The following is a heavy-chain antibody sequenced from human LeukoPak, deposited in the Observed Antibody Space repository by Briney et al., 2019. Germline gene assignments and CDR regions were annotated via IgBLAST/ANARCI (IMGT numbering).Heavy chain of an antibody. Sequence: SETLSLTCAVYGGSFSGYYWSWIRQPPGPGQERIGDVYFSGDTNYNPSLQSRVTISLDTSQNQFSLRLRSVTAADTAVYYCARDPSHHSGTFDIWGQGTMVTVSS. J-gene: IGHJ3*02. CDR3: ARDPSHHSGTFDI. CDR1: GGSFSGYY. CDR2: VYFSGDT. V-gene: IGHV4-59*01. D-gene: IGHD2-15*01.